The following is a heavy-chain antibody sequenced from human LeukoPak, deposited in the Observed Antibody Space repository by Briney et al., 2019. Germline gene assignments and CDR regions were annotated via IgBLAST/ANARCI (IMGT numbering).Heavy chain of an antibody. J-gene: IGHJ5*02. V-gene: IGHV7-4-1*02. CDR1: GYTFTNYA. CDR3: ARHEPGLRRRIPWFHP. D-gene: IGHD1-14*01. Sequence: ASVKVSCKASGYTFTNYAMNWVRQAPGQGLEWMGWINTNTGNPTYAEDFTGRFVFSLDTSVSTAYLQISSLKAEGSAVYYCARHEPGLRRRIPWFHPWGQGTLVSVSS. CDR2: INTNTGNP.